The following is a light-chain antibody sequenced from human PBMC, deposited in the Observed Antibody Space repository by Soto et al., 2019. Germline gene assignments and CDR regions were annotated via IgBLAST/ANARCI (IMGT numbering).Light chain of an antibody. CDR3: QQYNNWPRT. CDR2: GAS. J-gene: IGKJ1*01. Sequence: EIRMTQSPATLSVYPGERATLSCRASQSVSSNLAWYQQKPGQAPRLLIYGASTRATGIPARFSGSGSGTEFTLTISSLQSEDFAVYYCQQYNNWPRTFGQGTKVDNK. V-gene: IGKV3-15*01. CDR1: QSVSSN.